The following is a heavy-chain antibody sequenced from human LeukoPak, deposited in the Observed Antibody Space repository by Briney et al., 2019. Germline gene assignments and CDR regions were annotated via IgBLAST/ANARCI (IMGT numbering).Heavy chain of an antibody. Sequence: GESLKISCKGSGYIFTSYWIGWVRQMPGKGLGWMGMIYPRDSDTRYTPSFQGQVTISADKSLSTAYLPWSSLKASDTAMYYCARRDSSGYYYVALFDSWGQGTLVTVSS. CDR3: ARRDSSGYYYVALFDS. CDR2: IYPRDSDT. V-gene: IGHV5-51*01. CDR1: GYIFTSYW. D-gene: IGHD3-22*01. J-gene: IGHJ4*02.